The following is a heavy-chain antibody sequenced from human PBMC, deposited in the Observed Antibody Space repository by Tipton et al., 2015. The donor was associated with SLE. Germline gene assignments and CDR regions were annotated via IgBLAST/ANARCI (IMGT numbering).Heavy chain of an antibody. D-gene: IGHD1-26*01. Sequence: GSLRLSCEASGFTFSTYALNWVRLAPGKGLEWVSTISGGGGDTYYVDSVKGRFTISRDNSKNTLYVQMNSLRAEDTAVYYCARDLVGPTGYGMDVWGQGTTVTVSS. CDR3: ARDLVGPTGYGMDV. J-gene: IGHJ6*02. CDR2: ISGGGGDT. V-gene: IGHV3-23*01. CDR1: GFTFSTYA.